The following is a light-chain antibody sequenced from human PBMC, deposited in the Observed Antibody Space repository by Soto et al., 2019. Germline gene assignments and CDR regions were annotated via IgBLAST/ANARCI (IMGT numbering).Light chain of an antibody. CDR3: SSYAGSSNV. J-gene: IGLJ1*01. Sequence: QSVLTQPPSASGSPGQSVAISCTGTSSDVGGYNYGSWYQQHPGQAPKLMIYEVNQRPSGVPDRFSGSKSGNTASLTVSGLQAEDEADYYCSSYAGSSNVFGTGTKLTVL. CDR1: SSDVGGYNY. CDR2: EVN. V-gene: IGLV2-8*01.